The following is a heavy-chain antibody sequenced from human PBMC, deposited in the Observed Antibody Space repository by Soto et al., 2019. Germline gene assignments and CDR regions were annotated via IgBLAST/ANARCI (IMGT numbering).Heavy chain of an antibody. Sequence: TLSLTCSVSGYSVSSSDYYWAWIRQPPGKGLEWIGSMFYSGLTYYNPSLKSRVTLSVDTSKNQFSVRLSSVTAADTAVYYCAPLSVSLSGPYGIHVWGQGTTVTVSS. J-gene: IGHJ6*02. CDR3: APLSVSLSGPYGIHV. V-gene: IGHV4-39*01. D-gene: IGHD2-15*01. CDR1: GYSVSSSDYY. CDR2: MFYSGLT.